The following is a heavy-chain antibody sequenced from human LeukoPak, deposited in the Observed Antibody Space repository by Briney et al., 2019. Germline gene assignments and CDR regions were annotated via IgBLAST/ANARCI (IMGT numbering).Heavy chain of an antibody. J-gene: IGHJ6*03. V-gene: IGHV3-48*01. D-gene: IGHD6-25*01. CDR2: IGTSSTTI. Sequence: GGSLRLSCAASGFTFSSYTMNWVRQPPGKGLEWVSNIGTSSTTIYYADSVKGRFTISRDNAKNPLYLQMNSLRADDTAVYYCARFAAGGSYYYYMDVWGKGTTVTVSS. CDR3: ARFAAGGSYYYYMDV. CDR1: GFTFSSYT.